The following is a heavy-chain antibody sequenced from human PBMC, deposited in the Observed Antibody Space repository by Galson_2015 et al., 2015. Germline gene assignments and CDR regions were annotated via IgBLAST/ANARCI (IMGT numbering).Heavy chain of an antibody. CDR1: GFTFSDYY. J-gene: IGHJ4*02. CDR3: ARGVGVAD. Sequence: SLRLSCAASGFTFSDYYMSWVRQAPGKGLEWVANIKLDGSDKYYVDSVKGRFTISRDNAKNSLYLQMNSLRAEDTAMYYCARGVGVADWGQGTLVTVSS. CDR2: IKLDGSDK. V-gene: IGHV3-7*01. D-gene: IGHD2-15*01.